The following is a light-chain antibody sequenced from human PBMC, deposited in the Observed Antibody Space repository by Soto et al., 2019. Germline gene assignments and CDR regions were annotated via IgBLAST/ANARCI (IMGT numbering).Light chain of an antibody. Sequence: EIVLTQSPATLSLSPGERATLSCRASQSVSSYLAWYQQKPGQAPRLLIYDASNRATGIPARFSGSGSGTDFTLTISSLEPEDFAVYYCPQRSGTFGQGAKVEIK. CDR3: PQRSGT. CDR2: DAS. CDR1: QSVSSY. V-gene: IGKV3-11*01. J-gene: IGKJ1*01.